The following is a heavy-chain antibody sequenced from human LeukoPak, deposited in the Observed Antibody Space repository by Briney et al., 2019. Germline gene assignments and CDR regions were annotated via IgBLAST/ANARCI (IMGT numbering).Heavy chain of an antibody. J-gene: IGHJ6*03. V-gene: IGHV4-4*07. D-gene: IGHD2-8*02. CDR1: GGPISSFY. CDR3: ARALLVTTSGYFYYYMDV. CDR2: IYSSGSS. Sequence: SETLSLTCDVSGGPISSFYWTWIRQPVGKGPEWIGRIYSSGSSNYNPSLKSRVTMSVDMSKNQFSLKLSSVTAADTAVYYCARALLVTTSGYFYYYMDVWGKGTTVSVSS.